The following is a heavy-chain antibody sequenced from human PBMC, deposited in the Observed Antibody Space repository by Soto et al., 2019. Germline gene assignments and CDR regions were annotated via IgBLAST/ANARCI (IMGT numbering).Heavy chain of an antibody. CDR2: IIPIFGTA. Sequence: QVQLVQSGAEVKKPGSSVKVSCKASGGTFSSYSINWVRRAPGQGLEWMGEIIPIFGTANYAQKFQGRVTITADESTSTAYRELSSLRSEDTSVYYCARDGGRHSGGIDYWGQGTLVTVSS. CDR1: GGTFSSYS. CDR3: ARDGGRHSGGIDY. D-gene: IGHD3-16*01. J-gene: IGHJ4*02. V-gene: IGHV1-69*19.